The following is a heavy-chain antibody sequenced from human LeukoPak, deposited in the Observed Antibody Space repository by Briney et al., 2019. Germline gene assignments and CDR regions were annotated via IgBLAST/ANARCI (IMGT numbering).Heavy chain of an antibody. J-gene: IGHJ4*02. CDR1: GYSENFYG. CDR2: INPNSGGT. V-gene: IGHV1-2*02. CDR3: ARGYRTNDY. D-gene: IGHD5-18*01. Sequence: ASVKVSCKTSGYSENFYGITWVRQVAGQGLEWMGWINPNSGGTNYAQKFQGRVTMTRDTSISTAYMELSRLRSDDTAVYYCARGYRTNDYWGQGTLVTVSS.